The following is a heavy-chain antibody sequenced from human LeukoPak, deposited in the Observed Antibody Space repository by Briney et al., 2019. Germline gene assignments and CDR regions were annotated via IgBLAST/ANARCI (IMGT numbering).Heavy chain of an antibody. CDR3: ARADFWSGYNTSDAFDI. Sequence: GGSLRLSCAASGFTFSSYAMHWVRQAPGKGLEWVAVISYDGSNKYYADSVKGRFTISRDNSKNTLYLQMNSLRAEDTAVYYCARADFWSGYNTSDAFDIWGQGTMVTVSS. CDR1: GFTFSSYA. V-gene: IGHV3-30-3*01. D-gene: IGHD3-3*01. CDR2: ISYDGSNK. J-gene: IGHJ3*02.